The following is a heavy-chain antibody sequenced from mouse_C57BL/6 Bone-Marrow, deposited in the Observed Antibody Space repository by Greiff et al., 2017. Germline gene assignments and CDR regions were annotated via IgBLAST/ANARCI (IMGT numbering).Heavy chain of an antibody. V-gene: IGHV10-3*01. CDR1: GFTFNTYA. J-gene: IGHJ4*01. CDR2: IRSKSSNYAS. D-gene: IGHD2-4*01. CDR3: VRDPYDYPNAMDY. Sequence: EVQGVESGGGLVQPKGSLKLSCAASGFTFNTYAMHWVRQAPGQGLEWVACIRSKSSNYASYYADSVKDRFTISRDDSQSMLYLQMNNLKTEDTAMYYCVRDPYDYPNAMDYWGQGTSVTVSA.